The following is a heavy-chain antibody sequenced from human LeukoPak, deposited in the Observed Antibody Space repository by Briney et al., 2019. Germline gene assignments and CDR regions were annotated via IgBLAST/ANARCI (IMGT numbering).Heavy chain of an antibody. CDR2: IKQDGSEK. D-gene: IGHD3-16*02. CDR3: ARDWFYDYVWGSYRYDDAFDI. CDR1: GFTFSNYV. V-gene: IGHV3-7*05. J-gene: IGHJ3*02. Sequence: GGSLRLSCAASGFTFSNYVMRWVRQAPGKGLEWVANIKQDGSEKYYVDSVKGRFTISRDNAKNSLYLQMNSLRAEDTAVYYCARDWFYDYVWGSYRYDDAFDIWGQGTMVTVSS.